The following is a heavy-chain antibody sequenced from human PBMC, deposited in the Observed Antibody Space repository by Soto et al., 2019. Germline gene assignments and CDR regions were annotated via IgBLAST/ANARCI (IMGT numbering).Heavy chain of an antibody. Sequence: GGSLRLSCAASGFTFSSYSMNWVRQAPGKGLEWVSSISSSSSYIYYADSVKGRFTISRDNAKNSLYLQMNSLRAEDTAVYYCARDLIATVTPLPFSDYWGQGTLVTVSS. J-gene: IGHJ4*02. CDR2: ISSSSSYI. CDR1: GFTFSSYS. D-gene: IGHD4-17*01. CDR3: ARDLIATVTPLPFSDY. V-gene: IGHV3-21*01.